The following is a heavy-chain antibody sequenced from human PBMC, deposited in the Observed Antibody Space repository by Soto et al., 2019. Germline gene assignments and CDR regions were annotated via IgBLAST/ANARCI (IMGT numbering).Heavy chain of an antibody. D-gene: IGHD2-15*01. CDR2: IYYSGST. J-gene: IGHJ4*02. CDR1: GGSISSGDYY. Sequence: SETLSLTCTVSGGSISSGDYYWSWIRQPPGKCLEWIGYIYYSGSTYYNPSLKSRVTISVDTSKNQFSLKLSSVTAADTAVYCCARARGARYFDYWGQGTLVTVSS. CDR3: ARARGARYFDY. V-gene: IGHV4-30-4*01.